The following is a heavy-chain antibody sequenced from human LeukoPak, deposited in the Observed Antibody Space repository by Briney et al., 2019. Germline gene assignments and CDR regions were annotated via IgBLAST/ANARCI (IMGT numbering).Heavy chain of an antibody. D-gene: IGHD3-10*01. CDR2: ISVYNGNT. V-gene: IGHV1-18*01. CDR3: ARRGSGSYVLDY. Sequence: GASVKVSCKASGYAFTNYAISWVRQAPGQGLEWMGWISVYNGNTNYAQKLQGRVTMTADTSTTTAYMELRSLRSEDTAVYYCARRGSGSYVLDYWGQGTLVTVSS. CDR1: GYAFTNYA. J-gene: IGHJ4*02.